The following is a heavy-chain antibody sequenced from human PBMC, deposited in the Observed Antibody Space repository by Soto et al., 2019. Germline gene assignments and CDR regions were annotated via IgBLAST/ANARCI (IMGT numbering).Heavy chain of an antibody. CDR2: MNPNSGNT. V-gene: IGHV1-8*01. Sequence: GASVNVSCKASGYTFTSYDINWVRQATGQGLEWMGWMNPNSGNTGYAQKFQGRVTMTRNTSISTAYMELSSLRSEDTAVYYCARGGVWSGYYIHYYYYYMDVWGKGTTVTVSS. D-gene: IGHD3-3*01. CDR3: ARGGVWSGYYIHYYYYYMDV. J-gene: IGHJ6*03. CDR1: GYTFTSYD.